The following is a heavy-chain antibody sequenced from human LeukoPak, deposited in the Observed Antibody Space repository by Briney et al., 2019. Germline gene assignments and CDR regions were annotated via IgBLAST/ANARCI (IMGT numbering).Heavy chain of an antibody. J-gene: IGHJ4*02. CDR1: GGSISSSNW. D-gene: IGHD3-22*01. CDR3: ARGSYYYDSSGYSLGAIDY. Sequence: SGTLSLTCAVSGGSISSSNWWSWVRQPPGKGLEWIGEIYHSGSTNYNPSLKSRVTISVDKSKNQFSLKLSSVTAADTAVYYCARGSYYYDSSGYSLGAIDYWGQGTLVTVSS. CDR2: IYHSGST. V-gene: IGHV4-4*02.